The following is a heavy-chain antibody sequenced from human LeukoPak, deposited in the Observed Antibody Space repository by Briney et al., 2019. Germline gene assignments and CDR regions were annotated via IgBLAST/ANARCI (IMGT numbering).Heavy chain of an antibody. CDR1: GYTFSSYA. D-gene: IGHD4-17*01. J-gene: IGHJ4*02. V-gene: IGHV7-4-1*02. Sequence: GASVKVSCKASGYTFSSYAMNWVRQAPGQGLEWMGWINTNTGNPTYAQGFTGRFVFSLDTSVSTAYLQISSLQAEDTAVYYCARSNNDGDYLGVGFDYWGQGTLVTVSP. CDR3: ARSNNDGDYLGVGFDY. CDR2: INTNTGNP.